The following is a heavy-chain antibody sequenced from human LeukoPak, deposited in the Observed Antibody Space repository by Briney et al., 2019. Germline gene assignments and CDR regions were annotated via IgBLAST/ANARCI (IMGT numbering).Heavy chain of an antibody. CDR1: GGSISSGGYY. D-gene: IGHD4-23*01. CDR2: IYYSGST. V-gene: IGHV4-31*03. Sequence: SDTLSLTCTVSGGSISSGGYYWSWIRQHPGKGLEWIGYIYYSGSTYYNPSLKSRVTISVDTSKNQFSLKLSSVTAADTAVYYCARDSGGNSARLFDYWGQGTLVTVSS. CDR3: ARDSGGNSARLFDY. J-gene: IGHJ4*02.